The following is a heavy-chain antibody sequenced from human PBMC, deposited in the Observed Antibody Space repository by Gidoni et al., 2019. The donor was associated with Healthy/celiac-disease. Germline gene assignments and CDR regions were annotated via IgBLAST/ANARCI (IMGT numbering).Heavy chain of an antibody. J-gene: IGHJ3*02. CDR3: ARIMGSVGAFDI. CDR2: IIPIFGTA. D-gene: IGHD1-26*01. CDR1: GRPFSSYA. V-gene: IGHV1-69*01. Sequence: QVQLVQSGAEVTKPGSSVKVSCTASGRPFSSYAISWVRQAPGKGLEWMGGIIPIFGTANYAQKFQGRVTITADESTSTAYMELSSLRSEDTAVYYCARIMGSVGAFDIWGQGTMVTVSS.